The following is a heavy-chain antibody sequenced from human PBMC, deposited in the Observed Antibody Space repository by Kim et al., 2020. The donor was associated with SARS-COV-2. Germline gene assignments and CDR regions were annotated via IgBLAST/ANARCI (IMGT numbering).Heavy chain of an antibody. CDR3: ATAPNYYDSSGYSNWFDP. Sequence: ASVKVSCKVSGYTLTELSMHWVRQAPGKGLEWMGGFDPEDGETIYAQKFQGRVTMTEDTSTDTAYMELSSLRSEDTAVYYCATAPNYYDSSGYSNWFDPWGQGTLVTVSS. D-gene: IGHD3-22*01. V-gene: IGHV1-24*01. J-gene: IGHJ5*02. CDR2: FDPEDGET. CDR1: GYTLTELS.